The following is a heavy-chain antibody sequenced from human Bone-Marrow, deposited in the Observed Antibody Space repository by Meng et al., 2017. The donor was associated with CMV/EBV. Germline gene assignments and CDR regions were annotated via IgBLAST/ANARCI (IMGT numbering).Heavy chain of an antibody. CDR2: IIPILGIA. J-gene: IGHJ5*02. CDR3: ARDANDFYDSSGDTP. D-gene: IGHD3-22*01. Sequence: GRTVSKYKIRWVRQDPGQGLESMGRIIPILGIANYEQKFQGRVTITADKSTSTAYMELSSLRSEDTAVYYCARDANDFYDSSGDTPWGQGTLVTVSS. V-gene: IGHV1-69*04. CDR1: GRTVSKYK.